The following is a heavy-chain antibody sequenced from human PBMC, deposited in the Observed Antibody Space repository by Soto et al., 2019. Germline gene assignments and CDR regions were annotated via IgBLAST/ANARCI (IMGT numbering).Heavy chain of an antibody. CDR2: IIPIFGTA. CDR1: GGTFSSYA. D-gene: IGHD2-15*01. CDR3: AREGYCSGGSCYYHRPNWFDP. J-gene: IGHJ5*02. V-gene: IGHV1-69*01. Sequence: SVKVSCKASGGTFSSYAISWVRQAPVQGLEWMGGIIPIFGTANYAQKFQGRVTITADESTSTAYMELSSLRPEDTAVYYCAREGYCSGGSCYYHRPNWFDPWGQGTLVTVSS.